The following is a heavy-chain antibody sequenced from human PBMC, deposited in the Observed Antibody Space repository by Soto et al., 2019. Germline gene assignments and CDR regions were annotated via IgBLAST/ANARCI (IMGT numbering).Heavy chain of an antibody. CDR3: ARDRQSEIVAMLASNGMDV. D-gene: IGHD5-12*01. CDR1: GGSINSDDSY. CDR2: IYDSETT. Sequence: QVQLQESGPGLVKPSQTLSLTCPVSGGSINSDDSYWRWLRQPPGWGLEWIGYIYDSETTYYNTSLKSRVTIAVDTSKNQFSLKLNSVTAADTAVYYCARDRQSEIVAMLASNGMDVWGQGTTVIVSS. J-gene: IGHJ6*02. V-gene: IGHV4-30-4*01.